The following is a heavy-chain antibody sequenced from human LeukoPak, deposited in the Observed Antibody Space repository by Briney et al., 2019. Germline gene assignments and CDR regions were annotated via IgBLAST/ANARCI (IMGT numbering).Heavy chain of an antibody. CDR3: AKESLAESRTPVMCDY. J-gene: IGHJ4*02. CDR2: ISYDGSNK. V-gene: IGHV3-30*04. CDR1: GFTFSSYA. D-gene: IGHD6-19*01. Sequence: PGRSLRLSCAASGFTFSSYAMHWVRQAPGKGLEWVAVISYDGSNKYYADSVKGRFTISRDNSKNTLYLQMNSLRADDTAVYYCAKESLAESRTPVMCDYWGQGTLVTVSS.